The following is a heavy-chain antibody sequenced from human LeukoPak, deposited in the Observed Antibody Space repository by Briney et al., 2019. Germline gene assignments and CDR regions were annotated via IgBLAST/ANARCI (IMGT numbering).Heavy chain of an antibody. V-gene: IGHV1-2*02. J-gene: IGHJ5*02. CDR3: ARPPNRGSWYKSVWFDP. CDR1: GYTFTGYY. D-gene: IGHD6-13*01. CDR2: INPNSGGT. Sequence: ASVKVSCKASGYTFTGYYMHWVRQAPGQGLEWMGWINPNSGGTNYAQKFQGRVTMTRDTSISTAYMEPSRLRSDDTAVYYCARPPNRGSWYKSVWFDPWGQGTLVTVSS.